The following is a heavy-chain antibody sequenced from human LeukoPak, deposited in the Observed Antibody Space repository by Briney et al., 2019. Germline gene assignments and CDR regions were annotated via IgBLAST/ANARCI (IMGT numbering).Heavy chain of an antibody. CDR3: ARVDYASGSYY. CDR1: GFTFTTYT. J-gene: IGHJ4*02. D-gene: IGHD3-10*01. CDR2: IGSRSSDI. Sequence: PGGSLRLSCVASGFTFTTYTMNWVRQAPGKGLEWVSSIGSRSSDIYYADSLKGRFTISRDNAKNSLYLQMNGLRAEDTAVYYCARVDYASGSYYWGQGTLVTVSS. V-gene: IGHV3-21*01.